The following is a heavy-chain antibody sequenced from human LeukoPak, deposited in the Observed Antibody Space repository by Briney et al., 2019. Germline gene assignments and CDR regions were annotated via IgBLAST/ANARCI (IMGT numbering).Heavy chain of an antibody. V-gene: IGHV4-30-4*01. D-gene: IGHD2-2*01. CDR1: GGSISSGDYY. CDR2: IYYSGTT. J-gene: IGHJ4*02. Sequence: SQTLSLTCTVSGGSISSGDYYWSWIRQPPGKGLEWIGYIYYSGTTYYNPSLKSRVTISVDTSKNQFSLKLSSVTAAGTAVYYCAKYCSTTSCYYLDYWGQGILVTVSS. CDR3: AKYCSTTSCYYLDY.